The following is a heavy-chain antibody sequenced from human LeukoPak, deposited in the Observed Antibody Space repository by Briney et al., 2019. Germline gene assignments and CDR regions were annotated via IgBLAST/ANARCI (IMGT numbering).Heavy chain of an antibody. CDR2: ISYDGSNK. V-gene: IGHV3-30-3*01. J-gene: IGHJ3*01. D-gene: IGHD3-22*01. CDR3: ARDLNYYDSSGYSLGAFDV. CDR1: GFTFSSYA. Sequence: GRSLRLSCAASGFTFSSYAMHWVRQAPGKGLEWVAVISYDGSNKYYADSVKGRFTISRDNPKNTLYLQMNSLRAEDTAVYYCARDLNYYDSSGYSLGAFDVWGQGTMVTVSS.